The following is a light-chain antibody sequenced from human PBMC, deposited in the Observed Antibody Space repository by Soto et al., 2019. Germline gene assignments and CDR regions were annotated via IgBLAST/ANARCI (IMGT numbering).Light chain of an antibody. CDR1: QSVSSN. V-gene: IGKV3-15*01. CDR2: GAS. J-gene: IGKJ5*01. Sequence: VXPGERATLSCRASQSVSSNLAWYQQKPGQAPRLLIYGASTRATSIPARFSGSGSGTEFTLTISSLQSEDFAVYYCQQYNNWPPITFGQGTRLEIK. CDR3: QQYNNWPPIT.